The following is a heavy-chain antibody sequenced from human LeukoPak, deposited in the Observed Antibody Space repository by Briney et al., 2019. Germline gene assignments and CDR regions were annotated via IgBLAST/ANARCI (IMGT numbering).Heavy chain of an antibody. J-gene: IGHJ6*04. Sequence: GGSLRLSCAASAFTFSSYAMSWVRQAPGKGLEWVSAISGSGGSTYYADSVKGRFTISRDNSKNTLYLQMNSLRAEDTAVYYCAREYYYGSGRAYYYGMDVWGKGTTVTVSS. D-gene: IGHD3-10*01. CDR1: AFTFSSYA. V-gene: IGHV3-23*01. CDR3: AREYYYGSGRAYYYGMDV. CDR2: ISGSGGST.